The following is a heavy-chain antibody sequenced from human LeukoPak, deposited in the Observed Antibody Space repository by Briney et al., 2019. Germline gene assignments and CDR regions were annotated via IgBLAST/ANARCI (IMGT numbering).Heavy chain of an antibody. V-gene: IGHV3-53*01. J-gene: IGHJ3*02. CDR2: IYSDGKT. Sequence: GGSLRLSCAASGLIVSYNYISWVRQAPGKGLEWVSLIYSDGKTYYADSVKGRFTISRDNAKNSLYLQMNSLRAEDTAVYYCARDRKYYGSGSVGAFDIWGQGTMVTVSS. CDR1: GLIVSYNY. CDR3: ARDRKYYGSGSVGAFDI. D-gene: IGHD3-10*01.